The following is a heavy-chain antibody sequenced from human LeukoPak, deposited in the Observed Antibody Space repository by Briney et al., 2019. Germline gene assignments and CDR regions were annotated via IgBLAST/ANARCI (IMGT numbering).Heavy chain of an antibody. J-gene: IGHJ4*02. D-gene: IGHD1-26*01. CDR1: GFTFRTYW. Sequence: GGSLRLSCAVSGFTFRTYWMHWVRQVPGEGLVWVSRINEDGSITNYADSVKGRFSISRDNAKSTLYLQMNSLRAEDTAVYYCGRDLGGRSGYWGQGTLVTVPS. CDR3: GRDLGGRSGY. CDR2: INEDGSIT. V-gene: IGHV3-74*01.